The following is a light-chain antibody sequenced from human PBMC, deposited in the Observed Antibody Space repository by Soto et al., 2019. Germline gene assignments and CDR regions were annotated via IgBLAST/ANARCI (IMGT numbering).Light chain of an antibody. CDR3: QHRANWPLT. Sequence: EIVLTQSPATLSLSPGERATLSCRASQSVSSYLAWYQQKRGQAPRLLIYDAYNRATGIPARFSGSGSGTDFTLTISSLEPEDFAVYYCQHRANWPLTFGGETKVEIK. J-gene: IGKJ4*01. V-gene: IGKV3-11*01. CDR2: DAY. CDR1: QSVSSY.